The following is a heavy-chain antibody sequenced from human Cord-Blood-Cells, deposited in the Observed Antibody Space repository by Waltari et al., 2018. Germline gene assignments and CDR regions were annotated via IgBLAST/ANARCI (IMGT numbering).Heavy chain of an antibody. CDR1: GGSISSGDYY. CDR3: ARVGLGIAQAIDY. CDR2: IYYSGST. D-gene: IGHD7-27*01. V-gene: IGHV4-30-4*01. J-gene: IGHJ4*02. Sequence: QVQLQESGPGLVKPSQTLSLTCTVSGGSISSGDYYWSWIRQPPGKGLEWIGYIYYSGSTYYNPSLKSRVTISLDTSKNQFSLKLSSVTAADTAVYYCARVGLGIAQAIDYWGQGTLVTVSS.